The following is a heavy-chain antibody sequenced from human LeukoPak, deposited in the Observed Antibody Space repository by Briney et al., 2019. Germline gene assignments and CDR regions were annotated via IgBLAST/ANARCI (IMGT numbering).Heavy chain of an antibody. J-gene: IGHJ4*02. Sequence: PGGSLRLSCAASGFTFSSYGMHWVRQAPGKGLEWVAVIWYDGSNKYYADSVKGRFTISRDNSKNTLYLQMNSLRAEDTAVYYCARGGGSGSFDYWGQGTLVTVSS. D-gene: IGHD3-10*01. CDR3: ARGGGSGSFDY. CDR1: GFTFSSYG. CDR2: IWYDGSNK. V-gene: IGHV3-33*01.